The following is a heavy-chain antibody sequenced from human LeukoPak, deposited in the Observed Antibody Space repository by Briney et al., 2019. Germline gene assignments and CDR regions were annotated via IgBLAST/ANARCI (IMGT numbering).Heavy chain of an antibody. CDR3: GAYPWSSSQMHYGMHV. D-gene: IGHD2-2*01. Sequence: GASVKVSCKVSGYTTTELSMYWVRQAGGKGLEWMGGFDPEDGETIYAQKLQGTVTMTEDTSTDTAYMELSSLRSEDTAVYYCGAYPWSSSQMHYGMHVWGQGTTVTVSS. J-gene: IGHJ6*02. V-gene: IGHV1-24*01. CDR1: GYTTTELS. CDR2: FDPEDGET.